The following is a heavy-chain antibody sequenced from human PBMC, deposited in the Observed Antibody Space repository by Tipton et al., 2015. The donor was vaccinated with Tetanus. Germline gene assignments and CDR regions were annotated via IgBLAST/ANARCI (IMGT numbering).Heavy chain of an antibody. CDR3: VRRSLLNYGLDV. CDR2: LNGEGRST. Sequence: SLRLSCTASGFPFRSHYMHWVRQVPGKGLVWVARLNGEGRSTTYADSVKGRFTITRDNAKNTLHLQMSSLRAEDAGIYYRVRRSLLNYGLDVWGQGTTVTVSS. V-gene: IGHV3-74*03. CDR1: GFPFRSHY. D-gene: IGHD2-21*01. J-gene: IGHJ6*02.